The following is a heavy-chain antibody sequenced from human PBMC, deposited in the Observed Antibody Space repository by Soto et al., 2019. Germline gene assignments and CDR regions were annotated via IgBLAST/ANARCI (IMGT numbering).Heavy chain of an antibody. CDR2: ISGSGGST. CDR1: GFTFSSYA. D-gene: IGHD4-17*01. CDR3: AKDESPYGDYLPDY. Sequence: GGSLRLSCAASGFTFSSYAMSWVRQAPGKGLEWVSAISGSGGSTYYADSVKGRFTISRDNSKNTLYLQMNSLRVEDTAVYYCAKDESPYGDYLPDYWGQGTLVTVSS. V-gene: IGHV3-23*01. J-gene: IGHJ4*02.